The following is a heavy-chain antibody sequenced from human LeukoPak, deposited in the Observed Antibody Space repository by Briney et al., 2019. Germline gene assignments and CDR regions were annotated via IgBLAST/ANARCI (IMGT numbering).Heavy chain of an antibody. D-gene: IGHD3-10*01. CDR1: GFTFSSYA. J-gene: IGHJ4*02. CDR3: AKEVYYYGSGSSDY. Sequence: GGSLRLSCAASGFTFSSYAMSWVRQAPGKGLEWVSAISGSGGSAYYADSVKGRFTISRDNSKNTLYLQMNSLRAEDTAVYYCAKEVYYYGSGSSDYWGQGTLVTVSS. CDR2: ISGSGGSA. V-gene: IGHV3-23*01.